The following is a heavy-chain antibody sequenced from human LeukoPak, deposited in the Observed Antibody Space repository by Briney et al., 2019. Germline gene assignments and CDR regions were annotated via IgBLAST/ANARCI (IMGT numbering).Heavy chain of an antibody. CDR1: GFTFSSYA. D-gene: IGHD3-16*01. Sequence: GGSLRLSCAASGFTFSSYAMSWVRQAPGKGLEWVSLISGSGGSTYYADSVKGRFTISSDNSKNTLYLQTNSLRAEDTAVFYCAKDRDDYVWGSYLGAFDIWGQGTMVTVSS. V-gene: IGHV3-23*01. J-gene: IGHJ3*02. CDR2: ISGSGGST. CDR3: AKDRDDYVWGSYLGAFDI.